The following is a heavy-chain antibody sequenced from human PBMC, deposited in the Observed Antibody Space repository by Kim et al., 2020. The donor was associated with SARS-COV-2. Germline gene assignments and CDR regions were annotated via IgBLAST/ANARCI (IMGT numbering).Heavy chain of an antibody. D-gene: IGHD2-8*01. V-gene: IGHV3-11*04. Sequence: GSLRLSCAASRFTFSKFYMSWVRQAPGKGPEWISYISSSGDTIDYADSVKGRFTISRDNAKNSLHLQMNSLRAEDTAVYYCALTGLTVDYWGQGALVTVSS. CDR1: RFTFSKFY. CDR2: ISSSGDTI. J-gene: IGHJ4*02. CDR3: ALTGLTVDY.